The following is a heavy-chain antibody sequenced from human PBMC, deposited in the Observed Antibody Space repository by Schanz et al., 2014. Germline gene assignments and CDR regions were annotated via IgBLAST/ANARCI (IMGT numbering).Heavy chain of an antibody. D-gene: IGHD2-8*01. CDR2: NSSGGGST. J-gene: IGHJ6*03. Sequence: EVQLVESGGGLVQPGGSLRLSCAASGFSFTTYAMSWVRQAPGQGLEWVSSNSSGGGSTCYADSVKGRFTISRDNSKNTLYLQMKSLRAKDPAVYYCARVKYCTIPRWCRTETEGMYYMDVWGKGTPVTVSS. V-gene: IGHV3-23*04. CDR3: ARVKYCTIPRWCRTETEGMYYMDV. CDR1: GFSFTTYA.